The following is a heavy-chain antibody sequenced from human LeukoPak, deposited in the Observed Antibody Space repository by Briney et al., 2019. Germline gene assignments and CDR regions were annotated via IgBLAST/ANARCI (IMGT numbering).Heavy chain of an antibody. Sequence: SQTLSLTCAISGDSVSRDTAAWNWVRQSPSRGLEWLGRTYYRSKWYNDYTVSVKSRITINPDTSKNQFSLQLNSVTPEDTAVYYCARDRGGSSWYYFDNWGQGSLVTVSS. CDR2: TYYRSKWYN. V-gene: IGHV6-1*01. CDR1: GDSVSRDTAA. CDR3: ARDRGGSSWYYFDN. J-gene: IGHJ4*02. D-gene: IGHD6-13*01.